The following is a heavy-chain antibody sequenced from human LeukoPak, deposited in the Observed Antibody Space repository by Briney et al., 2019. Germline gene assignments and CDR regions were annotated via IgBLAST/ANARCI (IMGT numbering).Heavy chain of an antibody. D-gene: IGHD3-22*01. CDR1: GFTFSSYS. V-gene: IGHV3-48*02. Sequence: PGGSLRLSCAASGFTFSSYSMNWVRQAPGKGLEWASYISSSSSTIYYADSVKGRFTISRDNAKNSLYLQMNSLRDEDTAVYYCARDLITMIVVDPPGGFDYWGQGTLVTVSS. J-gene: IGHJ4*02. CDR3: ARDLITMIVVDPPGGFDY. CDR2: ISSSSSTI.